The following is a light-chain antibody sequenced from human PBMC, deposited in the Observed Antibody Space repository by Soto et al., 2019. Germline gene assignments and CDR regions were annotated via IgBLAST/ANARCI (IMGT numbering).Light chain of an antibody. CDR3: QQFNSYPWT. CDR1: QSISSW. CDR2: DAS. Sequence: DIKMTQSPSTLSASVGDRVTITCLASQSISSWLAWYRQKLGKAPKLLIYDASILESGVPSRFSGSGSGTEFTLTISSLQPDDFATYYCQQFNSYPWTFGQGTKVDI. V-gene: IGKV1-5*01. J-gene: IGKJ1*01.